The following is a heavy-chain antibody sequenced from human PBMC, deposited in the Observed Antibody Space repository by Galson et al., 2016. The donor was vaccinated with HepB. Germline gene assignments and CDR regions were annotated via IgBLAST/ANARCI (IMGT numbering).Heavy chain of an antibody. V-gene: IGHV3-23*01. J-gene: IGHJ4*02. Sequence: SLRLSCAASRFTFSSYAMSWVRQAPGKGLEWVSVTSVSGGSTYYADSVKGRFTISRDNSKNTLYLQMNSLRAEDTAVYYCAKVSRHDYALPYFDYWGQGTLVTVS. CDR1: RFTFSSYA. D-gene: IGHD4/OR15-4a*01. CDR3: AKVSRHDYALPYFDY. CDR2: TSVSGGST.